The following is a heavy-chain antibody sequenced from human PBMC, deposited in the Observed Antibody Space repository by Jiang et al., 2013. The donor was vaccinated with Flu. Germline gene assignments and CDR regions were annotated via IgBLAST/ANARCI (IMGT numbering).Heavy chain of an antibody. CDR1: GYTFTSYA. J-gene: IGHJ4*02. V-gene: IGHV1-3*01. Sequence: CKASGYTFTSYAMHWVRQAPGQRLEWMGWINAGNGNTKYSQKFQGRVTITRDTSASTAYMELSSLRSEDTAVYYCAAVVPAATYCTNGVCYPRNWGQGTLVTVSS. D-gene: IGHD2-8*01. CDR3: AAVVPAATYCTNGVCYPRN. CDR2: INAGNGNT.